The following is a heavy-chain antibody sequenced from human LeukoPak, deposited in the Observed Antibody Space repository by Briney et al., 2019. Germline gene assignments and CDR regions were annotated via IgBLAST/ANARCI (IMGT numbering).Heavy chain of an antibody. V-gene: IGHV5-51*01. CDR2: IYPGDSDT. Sequence: GESLKIPCKGSGYSFTSYWIGWVRQMPGKGLEWMGIIYPGDSDTRYSPSFQGQVTISADKSISTAYLQWSSLKASDTAMYYCARYYYDSSGYTPHYYFDYWGQGTLVTVSS. CDR1: GYSFTSYW. CDR3: ARYYYDSSGYTPHYYFDY. D-gene: IGHD3-22*01. J-gene: IGHJ4*02.